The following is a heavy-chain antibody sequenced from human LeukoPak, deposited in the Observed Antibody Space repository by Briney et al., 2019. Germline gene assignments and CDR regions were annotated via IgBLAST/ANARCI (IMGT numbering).Heavy chain of an antibody. CDR2: IWNDGSSK. CDR3: ARDRGSTSFDY. Sequence: PGRSLRLSCAASGFTFSNYGMHWVRQAPGKGLEWVAVIWNDGSSKYFVDSVKGRFTISRDNSKNTLYLQMNSLRAEDTAVYYCARDRGSTSFDYWGQGTLVTVSS. V-gene: IGHV3-33*01. CDR1: GFTFSNYG. D-gene: IGHD1-26*01. J-gene: IGHJ4*02.